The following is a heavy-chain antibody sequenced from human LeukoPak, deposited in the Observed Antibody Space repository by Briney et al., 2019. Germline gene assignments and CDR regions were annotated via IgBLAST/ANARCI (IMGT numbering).Heavy chain of an antibody. CDR1: GGTFSSYA. CDR2: IIPIFGTA. V-gene: IGHV1-69*05. Sequence: EASVKVSCKASGGTFSSYAISWVRQAPGPGLEWMGRIIPIFGTANYAQKFQVRVTITTDESTSTAYMELSSLRSEDTAVYYCARGHDYGDSQEPMDVWGKGTTVTVSS. D-gene: IGHD4-17*01. J-gene: IGHJ6*03. CDR3: ARGHDYGDSQEPMDV.